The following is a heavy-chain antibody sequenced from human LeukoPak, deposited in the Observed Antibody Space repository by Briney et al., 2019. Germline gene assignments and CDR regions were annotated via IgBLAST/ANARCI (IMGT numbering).Heavy chain of an antibody. D-gene: IGHD6-13*01. CDR1: GFTFSSYS. V-gene: IGHV3-21*01. J-gene: IGHJ4*02. CDR2: ISSSSSYI. CDR3: ARGSSSWFRFDY. Sequence: GGSLRLSCAASGFTFSSYSMNWVRQAPGKGLEWVSSISSSSSYIYYADSVKGRFTISRDNAKNSLYLQMNSLRAEDTAVYYCARGSSSWFRFDYWGQGTLVTVSS.